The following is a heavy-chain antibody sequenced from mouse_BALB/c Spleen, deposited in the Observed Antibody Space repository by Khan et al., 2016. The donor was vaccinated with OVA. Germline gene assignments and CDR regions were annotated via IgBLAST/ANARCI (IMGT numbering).Heavy chain of an antibody. Sequence: EVQLQQSGPELVKPGASVKMSCKASGYSFTNYIIHWVKQEPGQGLEWIGYINPHNDGAKYNEKFKGKATLTSDKSSSTAYMELSGLTSEDSAVXYCARAYGRSFWFAYWGQGTLVTVSA. CDR1: GYSFTNYI. CDR3: ARAYGRSFWFAY. V-gene: IGHV1S136*01. CDR2: INPHNDGA. J-gene: IGHJ3*01. D-gene: IGHD1-1*01.